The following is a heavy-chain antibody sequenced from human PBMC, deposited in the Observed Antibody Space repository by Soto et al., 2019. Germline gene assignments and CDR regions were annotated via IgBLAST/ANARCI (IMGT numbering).Heavy chain of an antibody. CDR1: GFTFDDYA. CDR2: ISWNSGSI. V-gene: IGHV3-9*01. Sequence: EVQLVESGGGLVQPGRSLRLSCAASGFTFDDYAMHWVRQAPGKGLEWVSGISWNSGSIGYADSVKGRFTISRDNAKNSLYLQMNSMRAEDTALYYCAKSASPYYYGSGSYYNRAYFDYWGQGTLVTVFS. CDR3: AKSASPYYYGSGSYYNRAYFDY. D-gene: IGHD3-10*01. J-gene: IGHJ4*02.